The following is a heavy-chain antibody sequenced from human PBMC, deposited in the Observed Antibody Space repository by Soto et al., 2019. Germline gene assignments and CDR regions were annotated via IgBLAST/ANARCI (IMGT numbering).Heavy chain of an antibody. CDR1: GGSFSGYY. CDR2: INHSGST. J-gene: IGHJ6*02. V-gene: IGHV4-34*01. CDR3: ARAPIVVVVAANQYYYYYGMDV. Sequence: SETLSLTCAVYGGSFSGYYWSWIRQPPGKGLEWIGEINHSGSTNYNPSLKSRVTISVDTSKNQFSLKLSSVTAADTAVYYCARAPIVVVVAANQYYYYYGMDVWGQGTTVTVS. D-gene: IGHD2-15*01.